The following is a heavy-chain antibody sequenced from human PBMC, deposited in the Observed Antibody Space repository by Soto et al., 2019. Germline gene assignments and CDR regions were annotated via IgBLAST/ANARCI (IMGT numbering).Heavy chain of an antibody. V-gene: IGHV3-30-3*01. J-gene: IGHJ4*02. D-gene: IGHD5-18*01. CDR3: ARPIMVRYEYSYGPIDY. Sequence: PGGSLRLSCAASGFTFSSYAMHWVRQAPGKGLEWVAVISYDGSNKYYADSVKGRFTISRDNSKNTLYLQMNSLRAEDTAVYYCARPIMVRYEYSYGPIDYWGQGTLVTVSS. CDR2: ISYDGSNK. CDR1: GFTFSSYA.